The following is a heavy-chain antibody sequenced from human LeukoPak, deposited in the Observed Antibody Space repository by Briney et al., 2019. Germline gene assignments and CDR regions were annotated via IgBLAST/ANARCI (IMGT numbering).Heavy chain of an antibody. CDR2: INWNGGST. V-gene: IGHV3-20*04. Sequence: GGSLRLSCAASGFTFSSYWMSWVRQAPGKGLEWVSGINWNGGSTGYADSVKGRFTISRDNAKNSLYLQMNSLRAEDTALYYCARDILAYGSGPSGYFDLWGRGTLVTVSS. D-gene: IGHD3-10*01. CDR1: GFTFSSYW. CDR3: ARDILAYGSGPSGYFDL. J-gene: IGHJ2*01.